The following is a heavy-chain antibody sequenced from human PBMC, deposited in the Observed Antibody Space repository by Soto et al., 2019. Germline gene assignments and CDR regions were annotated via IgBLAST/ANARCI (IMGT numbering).Heavy chain of an antibody. Sequence: QVQLVQSGAEVKKPGASVKVSCKASGYTFTSYDINWVRQATGQGLGWMGWMNPNSGNTGYAQKFQGRVTMTRNTSISTAYMELSSLRSEDTAVSYCARGGTYCSGGSCYSIGYWGQGTLVTVSS. V-gene: IGHV1-8*01. D-gene: IGHD2-15*01. J-gene: IGHJ4*02. CDR3: ARGGTYCSGGSCYSIGY. CDR2: MNPNSGNT. CDR1: GYTFTSYD.